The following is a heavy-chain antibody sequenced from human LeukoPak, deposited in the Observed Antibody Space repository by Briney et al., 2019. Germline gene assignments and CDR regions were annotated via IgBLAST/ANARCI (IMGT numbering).Heavy chain of an antibody. CDR3: ARDRYYYDSSGLS. Sequence: GGSLRLSCAASGFTFSSYSMNWVRQAPGKGLEWVSSISSSSSYIYYADSVKGRFTISRDNAKNSLYLQMNSLRAKDTAVYYCARDRYYYDSSGLSWGQGTLVTVSS. D-gene: IGHD3-22*01. CDR1: GFTFSSYS. CDR2: ISSSSSYI. J-gene: IGHJ4*02. V-gene: IGHV3-21*01.